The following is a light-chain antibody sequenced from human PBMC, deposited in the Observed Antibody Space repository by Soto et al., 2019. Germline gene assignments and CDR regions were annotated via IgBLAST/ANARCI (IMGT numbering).Light chain of an antibody. CDR2: GAS. CDR1: QSVAANY. CDR3: HQYGTAPLT. Sequence: VLTQSPGTLSLSPGERATLSCRASQSVAANYLAGYQQKRGQAPRLLIYGASSRATGIPDRFSGSGSGTDFTLTISRLEPEDFSVYYCHQYGTAPLTVGPGTKVDIK. J-gene: IGKJ3*01. V-gene: IGKV3-20*01.